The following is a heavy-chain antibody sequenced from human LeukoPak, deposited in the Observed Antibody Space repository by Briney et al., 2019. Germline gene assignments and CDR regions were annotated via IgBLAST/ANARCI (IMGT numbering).Heavy chain of an antibody. CDR1: GFTFSSYW. D-gene: IGHD3-10*01. CDR2: IKQDGSEK. V-gene: IGHV3-7*01. J-gene: IGHJ4*02. CDR3: ARYGSGKYSLFGY. Sequence: GGSLRLSCAASGFTFSSYWMSWVRQAPGKGLEWVANIKQDGSEKYCVDSVKGRFTISRDNAKNSLYLQMNSLRAEDTAVYYCARYGSGKYSLFGYWGQGTLVTVSS.